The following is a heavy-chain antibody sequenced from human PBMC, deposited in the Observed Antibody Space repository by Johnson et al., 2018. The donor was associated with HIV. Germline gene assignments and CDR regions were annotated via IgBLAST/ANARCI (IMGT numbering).Heavy chain of an antibody. Sequence: QVQLVESGGGLVKPGGSLRLSCAAPGLTFSDYYMTWIRQAPGKGLEWVSAISGSGGSTYYADSVKGRFTISRDNSKNTLYLQMNSLRAEDTAVYYCAREATYYDYVWGSYAFDIWGQGTMVTVSS. J-gene: IGHJ3*02. V-gene: IGHV3-11*04. CDR3: AREATYYDYVWGSYAFDI. D-gene: IGHD3-16*01. CDR1: GLTFSDYY. CDR2: ISGSGGST.